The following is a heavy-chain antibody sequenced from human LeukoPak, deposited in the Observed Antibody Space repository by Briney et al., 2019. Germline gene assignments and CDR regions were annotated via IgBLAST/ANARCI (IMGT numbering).Heavy chain of an antibody. CDR2: IYYSGST. Sequence: SETLSLTCTVSGGSISSSSYYWGWIRQPPGKGLEWIGYIYYSGSTNYNPSLKSRVTISVDTSKNQFSLKLSSVTAADTAVYYCARHHWDYYDSSGYLWGAFDIWGQGTMVTVSS. CDR3: ARHHWDYYDSSGYLWGAFDI. J-gene: IGHJ3*02. D-gene: IGHD3-22*01. CDR1: GGSISSSSYY. V-gene: IGHV4-61*05.